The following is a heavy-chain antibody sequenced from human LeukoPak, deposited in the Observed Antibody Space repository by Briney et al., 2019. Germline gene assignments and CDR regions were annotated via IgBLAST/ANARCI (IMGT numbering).Heavy chain of an antibody. CDR3: ARDRTGWASDF. J-gene: IGHJ4*02. D-gene: IGHD1-14*01. CDR1: GGSMSSFY. Sequence: SETLSLTCSVSGGSMSSFYWGWIRQPPGKGLEWIGSISYTGITSYNPSLESRVTISLDTSKNQFSLTLTSVTAADTAVYYWARDRTGWASDFWGQGTLVTVSS. CDR2: ISYTGIT. V-gene: IGHV4-39*07.